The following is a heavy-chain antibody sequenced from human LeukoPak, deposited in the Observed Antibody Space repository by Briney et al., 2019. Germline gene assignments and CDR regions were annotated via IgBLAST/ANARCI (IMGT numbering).Heavy chain of an antibody. D-gene: IGHD3-22*01. Sequence: GGSLRLSCAASGFTFISYAMSWVRQAPGQGLEWVSALSGSGGSTYYADSVKGRFTISRDNSKNTLYLQMNSLRAEDTAVYYCAKDLNIYDSSGYAIDYWGQGTLVTVSP. CDR1: GFTFISYA. CDR3: AKDLNIYDSSGYAIDY. J-gene: IGHJ4*02. CDR2: LSGSGGST. V-gene: IGHV3-23*01.